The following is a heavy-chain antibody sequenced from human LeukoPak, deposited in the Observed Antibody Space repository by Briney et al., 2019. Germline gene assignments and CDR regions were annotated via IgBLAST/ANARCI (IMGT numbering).Heavy chain of an antibody. J-gene: IGHJ4*02. CDR2: IIPILGIA. V-gene: IGHV1-69*10. CDR3: AGGLPEYYFDY. CDR1: GGTFSSYA. Sequence: SVPVSCKASGGTFSSYAISWVRQAPGQGLEWMGGIIPILGIANYAQKFQGRVTITADKSTSTAYMELSSLRAEDTAVYYCAGGLPEYYFDYWGQGTLVTVSS. D-gene: IGHD5-18*01.